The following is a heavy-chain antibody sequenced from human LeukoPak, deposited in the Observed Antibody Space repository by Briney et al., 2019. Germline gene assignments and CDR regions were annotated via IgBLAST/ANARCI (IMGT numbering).Heavy chain of an antibody. Sequence: GGSLRLSCAASGFTFSSYSMNWVRQAPGKGLEWVSSISSSSSYIYYADSVKGRFTISRDNAKNSLHLQMNSLRAEDTAVYYCARDFVATGSDFDYWGQGTLVTVSS. J-gene: IGHJ4*02. CDR1: GFTFSSYS. D-gene: IGHD5-12*01. CDR2: ISSSSSYI. CDR3: ARDFVATGSDFDY. V-gene: IGHV3-21*01.